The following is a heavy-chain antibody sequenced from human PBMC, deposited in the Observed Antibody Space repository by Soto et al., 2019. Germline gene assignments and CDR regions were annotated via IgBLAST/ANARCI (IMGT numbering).Heavy chain of an antibody. CDR2: IYPGDSDT. J-gene: IGHJ5*02. Sequence: GESLKISCKGSGYSFTSYWIGWVRQMPGKGLEWMGIIYPGDSDTRYSPSFQGQVTISADKSISTAYLQWSSLKASDTAMYYCARHRTRITIFGVVIQNWFDPWGQGTLVTVSS. CDR3: ARHRTRITIFGVVIQNWFDP. V-gene: IGHV5-51*01. D-gene: IGHD3-3*01. CDR1: GYSFTSYW.